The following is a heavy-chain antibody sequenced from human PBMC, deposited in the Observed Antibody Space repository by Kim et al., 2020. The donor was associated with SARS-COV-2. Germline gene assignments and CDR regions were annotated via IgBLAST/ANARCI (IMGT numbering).Heavy chain of an antibody. V-gene: IGHV4-39*07. CDR3: ARAERSHFFALDV. D-gene: IGHD1-1*01. J-gene: IGHJ6*04. Sequence: YYSPSLKSRVTISVDTSKNQFSLEVGSVTAADPAIFYCARAERSHFFALDVWGKGTRVTVSS.